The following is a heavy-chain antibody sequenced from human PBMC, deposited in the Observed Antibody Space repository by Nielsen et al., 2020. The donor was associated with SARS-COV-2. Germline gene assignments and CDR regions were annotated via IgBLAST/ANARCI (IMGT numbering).Heavy chain of an antibody. J-gene: IGHJ3*02. CDR2: IYPGDSDT. D-gene: IGHD3-22*01. Sequence: VRQMPGKGLEWMGIIYPGDSDTRYSPSFQGQVTISADKSISTAYLQWSSLKASDTAMYYCARSYYYDSSGYYWTCGGHAFDIWGQGTMVTVSS. CDR3: ARSYYYDSSGYYWTCGGHAFDI. V-gene: IGHV5-51*01.